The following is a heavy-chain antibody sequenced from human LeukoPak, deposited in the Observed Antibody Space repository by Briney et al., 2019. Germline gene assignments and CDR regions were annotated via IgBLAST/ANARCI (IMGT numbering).Heavy chain of an antibody. CDR1: GFTFSSNG. Sequence: QPGGSLRLSCAASGFTFSSNGMHWVRQAPGKGLEWVAAIWYDGSKEYYADSVKGRFSISRDNSRNTLFLQMNSLRAEDTAVYYCARAKGDSLDIWGQGTMVTVSS. CDR3: ARAKGDSLDI. J-gene: IGHJ3*02. D-gene: IGHD2-21*02. V-gene: IGHV3-33*01. CDR2: IWYDGSKE.